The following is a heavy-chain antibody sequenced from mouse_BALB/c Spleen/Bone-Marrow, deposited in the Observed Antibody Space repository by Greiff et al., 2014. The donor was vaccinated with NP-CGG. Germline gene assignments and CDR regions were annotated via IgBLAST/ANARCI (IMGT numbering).Heavy chain of an antibody. J-gene: IGHJ1*01. CDR3: ARDPIDYDYDWYFDV. V-gene: IGHV2-9*02. Sequence: QVQLKESGPGLVAPSQSLSITCTVSGFSLTSYGVHWVRQPPGKGLEWLGVIWAGGSTNYNSALMSRLSISKDNSKSQVFLKMNSLQTDDTAMYYCARDPIDYDYDWYFDVWGAGTTVTVSS. CDR1: GFSLTSYG. D-gene: IGHD2-4*01. CDR2: IWAGGST.